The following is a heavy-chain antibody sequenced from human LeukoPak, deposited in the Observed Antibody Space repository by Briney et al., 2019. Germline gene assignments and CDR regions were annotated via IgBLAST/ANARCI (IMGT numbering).Heavy chain of an antibody. Sequence: PGGSLRLSCAASGFTFDDYGMSWVRQAPGKGLEWVSGINWNGGSTGYADSVKGRFTISRDNAKDSLYLQMNSLRAEDTAVYYCAKETIYGAGSYCDYWGQGTLVTVSS. J-gene: IGHJ4*02. CDR1: GFTFDDYG. CDR2: INWNGGST. CDR3: AKETIYGAGSYCDY. V-gene: IGHV3-20*04. D-gene: IGHD3-10*01.